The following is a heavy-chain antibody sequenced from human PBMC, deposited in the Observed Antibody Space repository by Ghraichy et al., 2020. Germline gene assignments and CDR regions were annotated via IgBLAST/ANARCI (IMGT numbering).Heavy chain of an antibody. CDR1: GFTFRTYA. CDR2: ISDTGGST. CDR3: ARAIYYYDSSGYYY. D-gene: IGHD3-22*01. V-gene: IGHV3-23*01. Sequence: GGSLRLSCAASGFTFRTYAMNWVRQAPGKGLEWVSGISDTGGSTYYAESVKGRFTISRDNSKNTLYLQISSLRAEDTAVYYWARAIYYYDSSGYYYWGHGTLVTVSS. J-gene: IGHJ4*01.